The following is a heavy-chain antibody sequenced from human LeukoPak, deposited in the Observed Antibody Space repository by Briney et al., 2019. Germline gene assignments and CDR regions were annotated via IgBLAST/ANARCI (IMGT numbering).Heavy chain of an antibody. CDR2: IYTSGST. D-gene: IGHD1-26*01. V-gene: IGHV4-61*02. J-gene: IGHJ5*02. CDR3: ARDLWMGATYWLDP. Sequence: PSETLSLTCTVSGGSISSGSYYWSWIRQPAGKGLEWIGRIYTSGSTNYNPSLKSRVTISVDTSKSQFSPKLSSVTAADTAVYYCARDLWMGATYWLDPWGQGTLVTVSS. CDR1: GGSISSGSYY.